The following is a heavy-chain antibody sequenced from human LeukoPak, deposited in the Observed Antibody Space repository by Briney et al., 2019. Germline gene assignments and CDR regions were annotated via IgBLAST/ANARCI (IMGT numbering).Heavy chain of an antibody. CDR1: GGSISSSSYY. J-gene: IGHJ1*01. V-gene: IGHV4-39*01. D-gene: IGHD5-24*01. Sequence: PSETLSLTCTVSGGSISSSSYYWGWIRQPPGKGLEWIGSIYYSGSTYYNPSLKSRVTISVDTSKNQFSLKLSSVTAADTAVYYCARQLGRWLQLLREGGNAEYFQHWGQGTLVTVSS. CDR2: IYYSGST. CDR3: ARQLGRWLQLLREGGNAEYFQH.